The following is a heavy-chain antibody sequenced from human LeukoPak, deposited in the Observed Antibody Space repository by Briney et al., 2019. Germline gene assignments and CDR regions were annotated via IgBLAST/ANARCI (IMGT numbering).Heavy chain of an antibody. J-gene: IGHJ3*02. CDR1: GGSISSGGYY. CDR2: IYYSGST. V-gene: IGHV4-31*03. CDR3: ARVHGRGIAVVITDAFDI. D-gene: IGHD3-22*01. Sequence: SETLSLTCTVSGGSISSGGYYWSWIRQHPGKGLEWIGYIYYSGSTYYNPSLKSRVTISVDTSKNQFSLKLSSVTAADTAVYYCARVHGRGIAVVITDAFDIWGQGTMVTVSS.